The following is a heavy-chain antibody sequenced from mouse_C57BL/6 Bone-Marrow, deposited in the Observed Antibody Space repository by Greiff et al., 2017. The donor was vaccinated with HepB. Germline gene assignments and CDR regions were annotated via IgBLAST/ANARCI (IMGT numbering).Heavy chain of an antibody. CDR3: ARRGINYDGFAY. Sequence: EVQLQQSGPELVKPGASVKISCKASGYTFTDYYMNWVKQSNGKSLEWIGDINPNNGGTSYNQKFKGKATLTVDKSSSTAYMELRSLTSEDSAVYYCARRGINYDGFAYWGQGTLVTVSA. V-gene: IGHV1-26*01. CDR2: INPNNGGT. J-gene: IGHJ3*01. D-gene: IGHD1-1*01. CDR1: GYTFTDYY.